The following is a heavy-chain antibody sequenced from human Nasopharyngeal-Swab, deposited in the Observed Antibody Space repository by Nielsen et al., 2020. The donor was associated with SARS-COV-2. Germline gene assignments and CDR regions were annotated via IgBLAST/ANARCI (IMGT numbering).Heavy chain of an antibody. CDR1: GYTFNSHG. J-gene: IGHJ4*02. V-gene: IGHV1-18*04. CDR3: ATYVGTAMESFDY. CDR2: ISAYNGNT. Sequence: ASVKVSCKASGYTFNSHGISWVRQAPGQGLEGMGWISAYNGNTNYAQKLQGRVTMTTDTYTSTAYMELRSLRSDDTAVYYCATYVGTAMESFDYWGQGTLVTVSS. D-gene: IGHD5-18*01.